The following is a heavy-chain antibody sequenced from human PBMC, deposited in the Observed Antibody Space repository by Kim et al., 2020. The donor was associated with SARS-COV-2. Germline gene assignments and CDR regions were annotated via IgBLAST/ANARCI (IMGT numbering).Heavy chain of an antibody. V-gene: IGHV4-30-4*01. D-gene: IGHD3-22*01. CDR2: IYYSGST. Sequence: SETLSLTCTVSGGSISSGDYYWSWIRQPPGKGLEWIGYIYYSGSTYYNPSLKSRVTISVDTSKNQFSLKLSSVTAADTAVYYCARDRRIKDYDSSGYINPLGYAFDIWGQGTMVTVSS. J-gene: IGHJ3*02. CDR1: GGSISSGDYY. CDR3: ARDRRIKDYDSSGYINPLGYAFDI.